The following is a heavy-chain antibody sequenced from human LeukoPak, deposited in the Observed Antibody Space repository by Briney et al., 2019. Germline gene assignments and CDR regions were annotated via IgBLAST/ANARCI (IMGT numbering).Heavy chain of an antibody. Sequence: GGSLRLSCAASGFTFSSYWMSWVRQAPGKGLEWVANIKQDGSEKYYVDSVKGRFTISRDNARNSLYLQMNSLRAEDTAVYYCARIRNGYNTDFDYWGQGTLVTVSS. CDR1: GFTFSSYW. D-gene: IGHD5-24*01. CDR3: ARIRNGYNTDFDY. V-gene: IGHV3-7*01. CDR2: IKQDGSEK. J-gene: IGHJ4*02.